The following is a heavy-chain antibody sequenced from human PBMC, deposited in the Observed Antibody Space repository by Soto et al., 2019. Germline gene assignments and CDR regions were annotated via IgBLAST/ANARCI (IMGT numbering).Heavy chain of an antibody. D-gene: IGHD1-26*01. CDR2: AYYRSQWFY. J-gene: IGHJ6*02. V-gene: IGHV6-1*01. CDR1: GDSVSSNSAA. CDR3: TKQKGASRTYSGMDV. Sequence: SQTLSLTCAISGDSVSSNSAAWNWIRQSPSRGLEWLGRAYYRSQWFYDSAVSVRSRINVIPDTSRNQFSLQLNSVTPEDTAVYYCTKQKGASRTYSGMDVWGQGTTVTVSS.